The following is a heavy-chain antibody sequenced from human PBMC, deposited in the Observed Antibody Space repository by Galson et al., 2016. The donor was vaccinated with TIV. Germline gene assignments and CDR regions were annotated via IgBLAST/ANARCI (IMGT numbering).Heavy chain of an antibody. V-gene: IGHV3-23*01. CDR1: GFTFNTYA. CDR3: AKDRSYSSGSSFYYYAMDV. Sequence: SLRLSCAASGFTFNTYAMTWVRQAPGKGLEWISDISRISPSGGSTHYADSVKGRFTISRDNSKNTLFLEMNALTVEDTGVYYCAKDRSYSSGSSFYYYAMDVWGQGTTVTVSS. J-gene: IGHJ6*02. D-gene: IGHD6-19*01. CDR2: ISRISPSGGST.